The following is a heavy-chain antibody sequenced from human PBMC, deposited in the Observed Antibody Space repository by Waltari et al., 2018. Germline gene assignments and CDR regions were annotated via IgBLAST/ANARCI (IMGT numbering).Heavy chain of an antibody. J-gene: IGHJ6*03. Sequence: QVQLQESGPGLVKPSETLSLTCAVSGYSISSGYYWGWIRQPPGKGLEWIGSIYHSGSTYYNPSLKSRVTISVDTSKNQFSLKLSSVTAADTAVYYCASEASQGYYYYMDVWGKGTTVTVSS. CDR1: GYSISSGYY. CDR3: ASEASQGYYYYMDV. V-gene: IGHV4-38-2*01. CDR2: IYHSGST.